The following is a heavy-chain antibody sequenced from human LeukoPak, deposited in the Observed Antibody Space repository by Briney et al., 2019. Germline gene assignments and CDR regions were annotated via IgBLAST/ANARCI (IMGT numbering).Heavy chain of an antibody. J-gene: IGHJ4*02. CDR2: IKREGSEK. Sequence: GGSLRLSCAASGFTFSSYWMSWVRQAPGKGLEWVANIKREGSEKYYVDSVKGRFTISRDNAKNSLFLQMNSLTVDDTAVYYCARENDDNGDYGVDYWGQGTLVTVSS. CDR1: GFTFSSYW. V-gene: IGHV3-7*01. D-gene: IGHD4-17*01. CDR3: ARENDDNGDYGVDY.